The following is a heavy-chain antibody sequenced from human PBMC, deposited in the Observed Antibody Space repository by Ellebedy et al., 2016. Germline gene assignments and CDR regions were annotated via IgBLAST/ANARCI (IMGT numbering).Heavy chain of an antibody. Sequence: GESLKISCAAFGITFSSYAMNWVRQAPGRGLEWVSTIGTGGDTYNVDSVKGRFTISRDNSKSTLYLQMNTLRADDTAVYYCARDDGYKLDSWGQGALVTVPS. CDR1: GITFSSYA. CDR3: ARDDGYKLDS. J-gene: IGHJ4*02. CDR2: IGTGGDT. D-gene: IGHD1-1*01. V-gene: IGHV3-23*01.